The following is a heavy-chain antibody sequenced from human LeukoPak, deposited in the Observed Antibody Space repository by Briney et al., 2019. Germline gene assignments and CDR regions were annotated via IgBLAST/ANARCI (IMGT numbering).Heavy chain of an antibody. Sequence: GGSLRLSCAASGFTFSSYGMHWVRQAPGKGLEWVAFIWYDGSNKYYADSVKGRFTISRDNSKNTLYLQMNSLRAEDTAVYYCAREGVDTAMASLDYWGQATLVTVSS. D-gene: IGHD5-18*01. CDR1: GFTFSSYG. V-gene: IGHV3-33*01. CDR3: AREGVDTAMASLDY. J-gene: IGHJ4*02. CDR2: IWYDGSNK.